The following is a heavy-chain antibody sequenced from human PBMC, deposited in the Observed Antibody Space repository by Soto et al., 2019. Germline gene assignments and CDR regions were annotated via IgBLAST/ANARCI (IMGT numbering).Heavy chain of an antibody. CDR1: GGSFSGYY. D-gene: IGHD3-10*01. CDR3: ARDLPITMVRWVLDY. CDR2: INHSGST. J-gene: IGHJ4*02. V-gene: IGHV4-34*01. Sequence: SETLSLTCAVYGGSFSGYYWSWIRQPPGKGLEWIGEINHSGSTNYNPSLKSRVTISVDTSKNQFSLKLSSVTAADTAVYYCARDLPITMVRWVLDYWGQGTLVTVSS.